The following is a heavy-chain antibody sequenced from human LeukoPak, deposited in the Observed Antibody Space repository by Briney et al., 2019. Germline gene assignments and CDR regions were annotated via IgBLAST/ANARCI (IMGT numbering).Heavy chain of an antibody. CDR1: GYTFTGYY. CDR2: INPNSGGT. J-gene: IGHJ6*02. V-gene: IGHV1-2*02. Sequence: GASVTVSCKASGYTFTGYYMHWVRQARGQGLAWMGWINPNSGGTNYAQKFQGRVTMTRDTSISTAYMELSRLRSDDTAVYYCARELWFGESHYYGMDVWGQGTTVTVSS. D-gene: IGHD3-10*01. CDR3: ARELWFGESHYYGMDV.